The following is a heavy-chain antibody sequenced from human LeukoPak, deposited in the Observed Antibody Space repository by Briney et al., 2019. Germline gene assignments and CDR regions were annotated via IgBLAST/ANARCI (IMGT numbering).Heavy chain of an antibody. D-gene: IGHD2-15*01. J-gene: IGHJ4*02. CDR3: ARSSLGYYSGGSCYKHYDY. V-gene: IGHV2-70*04. CDR1: GFSLSTSGMR. Sequence: SGPALLKPTQTLTLTCTFSGFSLSTSGMRVSWIRQPPGKALEWLARTDWDDDKFYSTSLKTRLTISKDTSKNQVVLTMTNMDPVDTATYHCARSSLGYYSGGSCYKHYDYWGQGTLVTVSS. CDR2: TDWDDDK.